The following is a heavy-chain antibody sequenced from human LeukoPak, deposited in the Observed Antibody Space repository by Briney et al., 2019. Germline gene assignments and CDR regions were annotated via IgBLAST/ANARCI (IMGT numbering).Heavy chain of an antibody. Sequence: PGGSLRLSCAASGFTFSSYNLNWVPQAPGKGLEWVSYISSSGSTIYYADSVKGRFTISRDNAKNSLFLQMNSLRAEDTAVYYCARDLDPLNYWGQGTLVTVSS. CDR1: GFTFSSYN. J-gene: IGHJ4*02. CDR2: ISSSGSTI. D-gene: IGHD3/OR15-3a*01. V-gene: IGHV3-48*01. CDR3: ARDLDPLNY.